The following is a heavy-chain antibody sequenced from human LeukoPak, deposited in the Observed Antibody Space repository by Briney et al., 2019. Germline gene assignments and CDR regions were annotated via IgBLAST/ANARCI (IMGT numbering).Heavy chain of an antibody. J-gene: IGHJ6*04. D-gene: IGHD3-10*02. CDR1: GFPFSIYG. V-gene: IGHV3-23*01. Sequence: GGSLRLSCAASGFPFSIYGMNWVRQAPGKGLEWVSTITYYADSVKGRFTIPRDNSKNTLYLQMDSLRAEDTAVYYCAELGITMIGGVWGKGTTVTISS. CDR2: IT. CDR3: AELGITMIGGV.